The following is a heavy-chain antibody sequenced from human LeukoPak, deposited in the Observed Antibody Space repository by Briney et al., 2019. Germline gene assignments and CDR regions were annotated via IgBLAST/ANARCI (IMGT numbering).Heavy chain of an antibody. Sequence: SETLSLTCTVSGGSISSGGYYWSWIRQPPGKGLEWIGYIYYSGSTNYNPSLKSRVTISVDTSKKQFSLKLSSVTAADTAVYYCARDQIQSARDGYNLGSAFDIWGQGTMVTVSS. CDR2: IYYSGST. CDR3: ARDQIQSARDGYNLGSAFDI. J-gene: IGHJ3*02. V-gene: IGHV4-61*08. D-gene: IGHD5-24*01. CDR1: GGSISSGGYY.